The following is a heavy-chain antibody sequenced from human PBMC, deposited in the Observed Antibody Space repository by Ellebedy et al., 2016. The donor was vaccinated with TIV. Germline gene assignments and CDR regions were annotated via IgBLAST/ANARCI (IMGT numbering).Heavy chain of an antibody. CDR2: IISTVSRT. Sequence: PGGSLRPSCPPSGFTFSSYAMSWVRQAPGKGLEWVSTIISTVSRTYYAYSVEGRFIISRDNSKKTLYLQMNSLRAEDTAVYYCAKGRGGGTDTSAPRYYFDYWGLGTLVTVSS. V-gene: IGHV3-23*01. J-gene: IGHJ4*02. CDR3: AKGRGGGTDTSAPRYYFDY. CDR1: GFTFSSYA. D-gene: IGHD3-22*01.